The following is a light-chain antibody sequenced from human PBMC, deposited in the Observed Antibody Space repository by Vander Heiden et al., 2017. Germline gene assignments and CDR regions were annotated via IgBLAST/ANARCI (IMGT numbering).Light chain of an antibody. V-gene: IGKV1-39*01. Sequence: DIQMTQSPSSLSASVVDRVTITCRASQSISSYLNWYQQKPGKAPKLLIYAASSLQSGVPSRFSGSGSGTDFTLNISSLQPEDFATYYCQQSYSTPWTFGQGTKVEIK. CDR3: QQSYSTPWT. CDR1: QSISSY. J-gene: IGKJ1*01. CDR2: AAS.